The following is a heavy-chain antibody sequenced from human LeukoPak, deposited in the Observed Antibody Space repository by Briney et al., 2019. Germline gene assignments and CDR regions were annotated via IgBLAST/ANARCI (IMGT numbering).Heavy chain of an antibody. J-gene: IGHJ4*02. Sequence: GGSLRLSCAASGFTFSGFAMSWVRQAPGKGLEWVSSISSSGTYTYYADSVKGRFTISRDNAKNSLYLQMNSLRAEDTALYHCARARYCSGGSCYFDYRGQGTLVTVSS. CDR1: GFTFSGFA. CDR3: ARARYCSGGSCYFDY. CDR2: ISSSGTYT. V-gene: IGHV3-21*04. D-gene: IGHD2-15*01.